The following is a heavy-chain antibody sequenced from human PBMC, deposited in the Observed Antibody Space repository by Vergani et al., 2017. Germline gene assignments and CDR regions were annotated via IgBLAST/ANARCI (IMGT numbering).Heavy chain of an antibody. V-gene: IGHV4-4*02. CDR1: GGSISSSNW. D-gene: IGHD3-9*01. Sequence: QIQLQESGPGLVKPSETLSLTCSVSGGSISSSNWWSWVRQPPGKGLQWIGEIYHSGSTNYNPSLKSRVTISVDKSKNQFSLKLSSVTAADTAVYYCARALKLRYSPFGDYYYYGMDVWGQGTTVTVSS. J-gene: IGHJ6*02. CDR2: IYHSGST. CDR3: ARALKLRYSPFGDYYYYGMDV.